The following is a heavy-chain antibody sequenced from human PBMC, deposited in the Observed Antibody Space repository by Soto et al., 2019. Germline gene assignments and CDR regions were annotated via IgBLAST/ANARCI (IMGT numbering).Heavy chain of an antibody. V-gene: IGHV3-66*01. CDR1: GFTVSSNY. Sequence: EVQLVESGGGLVQPGGSLRLSCAASGFTVSSNYMSWVRQAPGKGLEWVSVSYSGGSTYYADSVKGRFTISRDNSKNTLYLQMNSLRAEDTAVYYCTQWLVRVWYFDLWGRGTLVTVSS. D-gene: IGHD6-19*01. J-gene: IGHJ2*01. CDR2: SYSGGST. CDR3: TQWLVRVWYFDL.